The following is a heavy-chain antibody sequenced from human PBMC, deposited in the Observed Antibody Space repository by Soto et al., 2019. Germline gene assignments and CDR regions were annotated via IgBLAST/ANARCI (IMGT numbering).Heavy chain of an antibody. J-gene: IGHJ4*02. V-gene: IGHV4-30-2*01. CDR2: IYHSGST. D-gene: IGHD5-12*01. Sequence: QLQLQESGSGLVKPSQTLSLTCAVSGGSISSGGYSWSWIRQPPGKGLEWIGYIYHSGSTYYNQSLNSRFTISVDRSKNQFSLKLSSVTAADTAVYYCAAGGGLPRYYWGQGTLVTVSS. CDR3: AAGGGLPRYY. CDR1: GGSISSGGYS.